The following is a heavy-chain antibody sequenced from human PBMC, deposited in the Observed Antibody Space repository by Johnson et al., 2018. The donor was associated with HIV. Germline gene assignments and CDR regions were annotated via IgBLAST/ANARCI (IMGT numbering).Heavy chain of an antibody. CDR1: GFTFSGYA. D-gene: IGHD1-26*01. Sequence: QVQLVESGGGLVQPGGSLRLSCAASGFTFSGYAMSWGRQAPGNGLEWVAVISYDGSNKYYADSVKGRFTISRDNSKNPLYLQMNSLRADDTAVYYCARDLSPREWELRSRAFDIWGQGTMVTVSS. V-gene: IGHV3-30*04. CDR2: ISYDGSNK. CDR3: ARDLSPREWELRSRAFDI. J-gene: IGHJ3*02.